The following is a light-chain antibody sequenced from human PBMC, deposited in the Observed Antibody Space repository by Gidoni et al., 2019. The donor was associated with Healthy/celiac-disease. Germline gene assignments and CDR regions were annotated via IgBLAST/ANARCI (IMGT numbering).Light chain of an antibody. CDR2: SNN. CDR1: SSNIGSNT. Sequence: QSVLTHPPSASGPPGQRVTISWSGSSSNIGSNTVNWYQQLPGTAPKLLIYSNNQRPSGVPDRFSGSKSGTSASLAISGLQSEDEADYYCAAWDDSLNGLVFGGGTKLTVL. V-gene: IGLV1-44*01. CDR3: AAWDDSLNGLV. J-gene: IGLJ3*02.